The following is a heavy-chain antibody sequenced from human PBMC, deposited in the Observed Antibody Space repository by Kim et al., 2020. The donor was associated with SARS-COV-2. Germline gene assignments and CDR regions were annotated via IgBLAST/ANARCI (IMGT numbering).Heavy chain of an antibody. CDR2: ISAYNGNT. V-gene: IGHV1-18*01. CDR3: ARGPYYYDSSGYYPPTSTPFDY. D-gene: IGHD3-22*01. J-gene: IGHJ4*02. CDR1: GYTFTSYG. Sequence: ASVKVSCKASGYTFTSYGISWVRQAPGQGLEWMGWISAYNGNTNYAQKLQGRVTMTTDTSTSTAYMELRSLRSDDTAVYYCARGPYYYDSSGYYPPTSTPFDYWGQGTLVTVSS.